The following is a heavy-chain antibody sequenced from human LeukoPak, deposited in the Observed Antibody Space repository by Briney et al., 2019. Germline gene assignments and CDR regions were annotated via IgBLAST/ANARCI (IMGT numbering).Heavy chain of an antibody. Sequence: GRSLRLPCAASGFSFTNYAMSRVSQAPARGPERLSSMKGGGETFYADSVKGRFTLSRDDSRNTVYLQLNNLRVEDTAIYYCARASWISTADAVWWGQGTQVTVSS. CDR1: GFSFTNYA. V-gene: IGHV3-23*01. D-gene: IGHD2-2*03. CDR3: ARASWISTADAVW. J-gene: IGHJ4*02. CDR2: MKGGGET.